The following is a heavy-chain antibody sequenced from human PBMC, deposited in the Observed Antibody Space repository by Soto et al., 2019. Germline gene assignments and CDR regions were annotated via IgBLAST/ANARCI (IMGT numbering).Heavy chain of an antibody. D-gene: IGHD1-20*01. J-gene: IGHJ6*02. V-gene: IGHV3-33*01. Sequence: GGSLRLSCAASGFTFSSYGMHWVRQAPGKGLEWVAVIWYDGSNKYYADSVKGRFTISRDNSKNTLYLQMNSLRAEDTAVYYCARDLGITGTAYGMDVWGQGTTVTVSS. CDR1: GFTFSSYG. CDR2: IWYDGSNK. CDR3: ARDLGITGTAYGMDV.